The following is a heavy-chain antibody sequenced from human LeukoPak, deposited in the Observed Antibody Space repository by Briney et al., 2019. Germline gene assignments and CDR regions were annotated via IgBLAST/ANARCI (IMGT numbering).Heavy chain of an antibody. CDR2: MNPNSGNT. Sequence: ASVKVSCKASGYTFISYAMNWVRQATGQGLEWMGWMNPNSGNTGYAQKFQGRVTMTRNTSISTAYMELSSLRSEDTAVYYCARGLGSSWTFDYWGQGTLVTVSS. V-gene: IGHV1-8*01. CDR1: GYTFISYA. J-gene: IGHJ4*02. D-gene: IGHD6-13*01. CDR3: ARGLGSSWTFDY.